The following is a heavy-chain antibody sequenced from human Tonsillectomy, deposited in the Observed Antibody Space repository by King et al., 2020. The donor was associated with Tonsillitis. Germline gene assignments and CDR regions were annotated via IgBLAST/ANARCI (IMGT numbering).Heavy chain of an antibody. J-gene: IGHJ1*01. CDR3: TTLWYLYHSSHH. CDR2: IKRKIDGGTT. Sequence: VQLVESGGGLVRPGGSVRLSCAASGFTFNNAWMSWVRQAPGKGLEWVGLIKRKIDGGTTDYATPVKGRFTISRDDSKNTLYLQMNSLKTEDTAVYYCTTLWYLYHSSHHWGQGPLVSVSS. D-gene: IGHD3-22*01. CDR1: GFTFNNAW. V-gene: IGHV3-15*01.